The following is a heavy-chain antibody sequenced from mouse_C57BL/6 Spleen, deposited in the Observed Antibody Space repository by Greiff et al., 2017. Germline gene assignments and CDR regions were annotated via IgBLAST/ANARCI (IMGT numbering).Heavy chain of an antibody. CDR3: ARGAYYSNYYAMDY. J-gene: IGHJ4*01. D-gene: IGHD2-5*01. V-gene: IGHV1-82*01. Sequence: QVQLQQSGPELVKPGASVKISCKASGYAFSSSWMNWVKQRPGKGLEWIGRIYPGDGDTNYNGKFKDKATLTVDKSSSTAYMQLSSLTSEDSAVYYCARGAYYSNYYAMDYWGQGTSVTVSS. CDR1: GYAFSSSW. CDR2: IYPGDGDT.